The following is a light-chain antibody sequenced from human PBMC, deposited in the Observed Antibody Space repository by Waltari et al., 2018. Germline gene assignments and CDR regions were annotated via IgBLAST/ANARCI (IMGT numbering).Light chain of an antibody. CDR2: GAS. CDR1: QSVSSSY. J-gene: IGKJ5*01. Sequence: EIVLTQSPGTLSLSPGERATLSCRASQSVSSSYLAGYQQKPGQGPRLLIDGASSRATGIPDRFSGSGSGTDFTLTISRLEPEDFAVYYCQQYGSSPEAITFGQGTRLEIK. CDR3: QQYGSSPEAIT. V-gene: IGKV3-20*01.